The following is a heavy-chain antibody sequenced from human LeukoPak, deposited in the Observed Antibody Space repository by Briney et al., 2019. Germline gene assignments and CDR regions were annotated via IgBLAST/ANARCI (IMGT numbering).Heavy chain of an antibody. V-gene: IGHV3-23*01. Sequence: GGSLRLSCAASGFTFSSYAMSWVRQAPGKGLEWVSGISTSGDTTSYADSVRGRFTISRDNARNMLYMQMSSLTDEDTAVYYCAIMHRYYDGSGYWVHWGQGALVTVSS. CDR3: AIMHRYYDGSGYWVH. CDR2: ISTSGDTT. J-gene: IGHJ4*02. CDR1: GFTFSSYA. D-gene: IGHD3-22*01.